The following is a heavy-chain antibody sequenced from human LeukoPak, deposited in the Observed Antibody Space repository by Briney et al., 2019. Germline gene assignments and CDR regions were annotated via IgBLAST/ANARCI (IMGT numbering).Heavy chain of an antibody. CDR1: GYTFTSYG. Sequence: GASVKVSCKASGYTFTSYGISWVRQAPGQGLEWTGWISAYNGNTNYAQKLQGRVTMTTDTSTSTAYMELRSLRSDDTAVYYCAREEDITGTANFDYWGQGTLVTVSS. D-gene: IGHD1-7*01. CDR2: ISAYNGNT. J-gene: IGHJ4*02. CDR3: AREEDITGTANFDY. V-gene: IGHV1-18*01.